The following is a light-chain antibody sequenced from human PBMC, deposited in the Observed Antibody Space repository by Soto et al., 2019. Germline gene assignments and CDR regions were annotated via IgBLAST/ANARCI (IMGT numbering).Light chain of an antibody. CDR2: GAS. J-gene: IGKJ1*01. V-gene: IGKV3-20*01. Sequence: EVVLTQSPATLSVCPGDRAALSSMASQSVSSSYSAWYQQKPGQAPRLLIYGASSRATGIPDRFSGSWSGTDFPLTISGLAPEYFAVYYCQQYGTPWTFGQGTKVDIK. CDR3: QQYGTPWT. CDR1: QSVSSSY.